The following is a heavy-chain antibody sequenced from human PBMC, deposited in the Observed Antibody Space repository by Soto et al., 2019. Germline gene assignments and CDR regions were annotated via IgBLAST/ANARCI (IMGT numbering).Heavy chain of an antibody. V-gene: IGHV4-39*01. CDR3: ARLIGGIVVVTAIPGHS. Sequence: SETLSLTCTVSGGSISSRRHYWDWIRQPPGKGLEGIGSISSTGSTYYNPSLKSRVSISGDTSKNQFSLKLSSVTAADTAVYYCARLIGGIVVVTAIPGHSWGQGTLVTVS. J-gene: IGHJ4*02. CDR2: ISSTGST. CDR1: GGSISSRRHY. D-gene: IGHD2-21*02.